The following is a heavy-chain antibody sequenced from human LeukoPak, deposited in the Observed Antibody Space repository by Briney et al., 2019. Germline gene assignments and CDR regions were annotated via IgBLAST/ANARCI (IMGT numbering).Heavy chain of an antibody. CDR1: GYTFTSCY. J-gene: IGHJ4*02. Sequence: ASVKVSCKASGYTFTSCYMHWVRQAPGQGLEWMGIINPSGGSSSYAQKFQGRVTMTRDMSTSTVYMELSSLRSEDTAVYYCARGATMILDYWGQGTLVTVSS. CDR2: INPSGGSS. CDR3: ARGATMILDY. D-gene: IGHD3-22*01. V-gene: IGHV1-46*01.